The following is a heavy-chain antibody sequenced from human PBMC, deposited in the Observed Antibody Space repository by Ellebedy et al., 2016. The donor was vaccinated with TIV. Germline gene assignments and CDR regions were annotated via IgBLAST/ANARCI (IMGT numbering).Heavy chain of an antibody. CDR3: ARAALYSTGTSDY. Sequence: ASVKVSXXASGGTFSSYAISWVRQAPGQGLEWMGWISAYNGNTNYAQKLQGRVTMTTDTSTSTAYMELRSLRSDDTAVYYCARAALYSTGTSDYWGQGTLVTVSS. D-gene: IGHD1-7*01. CDR2: ISAYNGNT. CDR1: GGTFSSYA. J-gene: IGHJ4*02. V-gene: IGHV1-18*01.